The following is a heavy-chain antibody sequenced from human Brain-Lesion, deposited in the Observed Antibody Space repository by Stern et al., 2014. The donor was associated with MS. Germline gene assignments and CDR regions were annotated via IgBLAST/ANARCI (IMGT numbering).Heavy chain of an antibody. D-gene: IGHD6-19*01. V-gene: IGHV3-33*06. Sequence: QVQLVQSGGGVVQPGRSLRLSCAVSGFTFSSYGMDWVRQAPGKGLEWGAGIWVDGTKKNYIESVKGRFTISRDNSKNTLSLQMTSLRAEDTAVYYCAKDKKDSSGWNLYFYGMDVWGQGTTVIVSS. CDR3: AKDKKDSSGWNLYFYGMDV. CDR1: GFTFSSYG. J-gene: IGHJ6*02. CDR2: IWVDGTKK.